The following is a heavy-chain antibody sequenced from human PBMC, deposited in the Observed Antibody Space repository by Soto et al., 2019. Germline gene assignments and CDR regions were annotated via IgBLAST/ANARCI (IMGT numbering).Heavy chain of an antibody. D-gene: IGHD2-15*01. CDR3: ARGSWVPGYYFDY. Sequence: GGSLRLSCAASGFTFSSYSMNWVRQAPGKGLEWVSSISSSSSYIYYADSVKGRFTISRDNAKNSLYLQMNSLRAEDTAVYYCARGSWVPGYYFDYWGQGTLVTVSS. J-gene: IGHJ4*02. CDR2: ISSSSSYI. CDR1: GFTFSSYS. V-gene: IGHV3-21*01.